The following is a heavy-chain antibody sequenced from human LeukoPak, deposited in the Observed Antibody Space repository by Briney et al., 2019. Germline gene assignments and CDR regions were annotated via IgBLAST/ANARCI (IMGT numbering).Heavy chain of an antibody. CDR1: GFTFSSYA. CDR3: AKDYQLLWRWELLGGIDY. CDR2: ISYDGSNK. Sequence: GGSLRLSCAASGFTFSSYAMHWVRQAPGKGLEWVALISYDGSNKYYADSVKGRFTISRDNSKNTLYLQMNSLRAEDTAVYYCAKDYQLLWRWELLGGIDYWGQGTLVTVSS. V-gene: IGHV3-30*04. D-gene: IGHD1-26*01. J-gene: IGHJ4*02.